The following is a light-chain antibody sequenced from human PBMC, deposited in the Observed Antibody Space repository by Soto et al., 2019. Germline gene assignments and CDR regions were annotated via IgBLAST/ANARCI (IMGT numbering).Light chain of an antibody. CDR1: SGHSSYA. Sequence: QSVLTQPPSASASLGASVKLTCTLSSGHSSYAIAWHQQQPEKGPRYLMKLNSDGSHSKGDGIPDRFSGSSSGAERYLTISSLQSEDEADYYCLTWATGIVVFGGGTKLTVL. V-gene: IGLV4-69*01. CDR3: LTWATGIVV. CDR2: LNSDGSH. J-gene: IGLJ2*01.